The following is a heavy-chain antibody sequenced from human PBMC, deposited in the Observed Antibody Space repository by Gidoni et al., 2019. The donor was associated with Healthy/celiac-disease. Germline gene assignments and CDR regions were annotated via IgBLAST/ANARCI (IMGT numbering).Heavy chain of an antibody. Sequence: QVQLVQSGAEVKKPGSSVKVSCKASGGTFSSYAISWVRQAPGQGREWMGRIIPILGIANYAQKFHCRVTITADKSTSTAYMELISLRSEDTAVYSCARRIHYSWSYYDYWGHGTLVTVLL. D-gene: IGHD1-26*01. CDR1: GGTFSSYA. CDR2: IIPILGIA. J-gene: IGHJ4*01. CDR3: ARRIHYSWSYYDY. V-gene: IGHV1-69*04.